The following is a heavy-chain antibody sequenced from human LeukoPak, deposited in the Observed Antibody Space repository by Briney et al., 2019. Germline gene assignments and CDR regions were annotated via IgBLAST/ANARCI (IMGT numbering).Heavy chain of an antibody. CDR1: GFTFSSYG. D-gene: IGHD3-22*01. V-gene: IGHV3-23*01. CDR2: ISGSGGST. CDR3: ARALNQHYYDSSGYYGGYFDY. Sequence: GGSLRLSCAASGFTFSSYGMSWVRQAPGKGLEWVSAISGSGGSTYYADSVKGRFTISRDNSKNTLYLQMNSLRAEDTAVYYCARALNQHYYDSSGYYGGYFDYWGQGTLVTVSS. J-gene: IGHJ4*02.